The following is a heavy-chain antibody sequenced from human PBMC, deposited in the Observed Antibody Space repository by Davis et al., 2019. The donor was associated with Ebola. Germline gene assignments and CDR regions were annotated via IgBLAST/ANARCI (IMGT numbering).Heavy chain of an antibody. V-gene: IGHV3-23*01. D-gene: IGHD6-19*01. CDR2: ISGSGGST. Sequence: GESLKISCAASGFTFSSYAMSWVRQAPGKGLEWVSAISGSGGSTYYADSVKGRFTISRDNSKNTLYLQMNSLRAEDTAVYYCAKQWYSSGWYYYYGTDVWGQGTTVTVSS. J-gene: IGHJ6*02. CDR1: GFTFSSYA. CDR3: AKQWYSSGWYYYYGTDV.